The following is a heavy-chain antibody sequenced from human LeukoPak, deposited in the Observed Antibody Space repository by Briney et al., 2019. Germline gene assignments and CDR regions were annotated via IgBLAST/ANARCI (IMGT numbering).Heavy chain of an antibody. CDR1: GFTFSSYS. CDR3: AKDNYDFWSGYYPHAFDI. V-gene: IGHV3-21*04. CDR2: ISSSSSYI. D-gene: IGHD3-3*01. J-gene: IGHJ3*02. Sequence: PGGSLRLSCAASGFTFSSYSMNWVRQAPGKGLEWVSSISSSSSYIYYADSVKGRYTISRDNAKNSLYLQMNSLRAEDMALYYCAKDNYDFWSGYYPHAFDIWGQGTMVTVSS.